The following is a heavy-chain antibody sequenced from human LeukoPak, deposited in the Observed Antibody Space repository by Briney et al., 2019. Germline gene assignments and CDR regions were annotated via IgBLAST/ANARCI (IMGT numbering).Heavy chain of an antibody. CDR2: INPNSGDT. D-gene: IGHD4-17*01. J-gene: IGHJ6*02. CDR3: ARGFYGDYYYYGMDV. CDR1: GYRFTSYG. V-gene: IGHV1-2*02. Sequence: ASVKVSCKASGYRFTSYGISWVRQAPGQGLEWMGWINPNSGDTKYAQKFQGRVTMTRDTSISTAYMELSRLRSDDTAVYYCARGFYGDYYYYGMDVWGRGTTVTVSS.